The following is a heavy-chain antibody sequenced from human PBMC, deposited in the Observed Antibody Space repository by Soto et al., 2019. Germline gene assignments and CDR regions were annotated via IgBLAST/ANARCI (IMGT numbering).Heavy chain of an antibody. D-gene: IGHD3-22*01. J-gene: IGHJ5*02. CDR2: IYSGGST. CDR3: ARLPYYYDSSGYCYAP. Sequence: GSLRLSCAASGLSVSSNYMSWVRQAPGKGLEWVSVIYSGGSTYYADSVKGRFTISRDNSKNTLYLQMNSLRAEDTAVYYCARLPYYYDSSGYCYAPWGQGTLVTVSS. V-gene: IGHV3-53*01. CDR1: GLSVSSNY.